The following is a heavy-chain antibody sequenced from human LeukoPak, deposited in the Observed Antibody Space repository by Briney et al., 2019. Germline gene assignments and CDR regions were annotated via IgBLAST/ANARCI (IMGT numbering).Heavy chain of an antibody. J-gene: IGHJ4*02. Sequence: GGSLRLSCAASGFSFSTYWMSWVRQVPGKGLEWVANMNQDGSGKYYADSVKGRFTISRDNAKNSLYLQMNSLRVEDTAVYYCASEGVVGAAAHFDYWGQGALVTVSS. D-gene: IGHD1-26*01. CDR3: ASEGVVGAAAHFDY. CDR1: GFSFSTYW. CDR2: MNQDGSGK. V-gene: IGHV3-7*01.